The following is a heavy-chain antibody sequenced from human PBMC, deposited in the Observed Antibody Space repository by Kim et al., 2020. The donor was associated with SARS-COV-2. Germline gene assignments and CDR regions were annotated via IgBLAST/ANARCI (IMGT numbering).Heavy chain of an antibody. J-gene: IGHJ3*02. CDR1: GFTFSSYA. V-gene: IGHV3-23*01. CDR3: AKDLGGFGELFDAFDI. D-gene: IGHD3-10*01. Sequence: LSLTCAASGFTFSSYAMSWVRQAPGKGLEWVSAISGSGGSTYYADSVKGRFTISRDNSKNTLYLQMNSLRAEDTAVYYCAKDLGGFGELFDAFDIWGQGTMVTVSS. CDR2: ISGSGGST.